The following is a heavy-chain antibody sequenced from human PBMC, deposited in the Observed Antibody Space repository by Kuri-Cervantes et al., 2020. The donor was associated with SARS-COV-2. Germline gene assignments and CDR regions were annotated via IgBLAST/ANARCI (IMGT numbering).Heavy chain of an antibody. D-gene: IGHD3-10*01. Sequence: GESLKISCAASGFTFSSYSMNWVRQAPGKGLEWVSSISSSSSYIYYADSVKGRFTISRDNSKNTLYLQMNSLRAEDTAVYYCAKEGFFYGSGRHFDYWGQGTLVTVSS. CDR1: GFTFSSYS. CDR3: AKEGFFYGSGRHFDY. CDR2: ISSSSSYI. V-gene: IGHV3-21*04. J-gene: IGHJ4*02.